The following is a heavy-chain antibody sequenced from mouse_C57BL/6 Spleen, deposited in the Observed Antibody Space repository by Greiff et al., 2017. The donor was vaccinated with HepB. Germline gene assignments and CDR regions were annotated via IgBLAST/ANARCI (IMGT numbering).Heavy chain of an antibody. Sequence: QVQLQQSGAELVKPGASVKMSCKASGYTFTSYWITWVKQRPGQGLEWIGDIYPGSGSTNYNEKFKSKATLTVDTSSSTAYMQLSSLTSEDSAVYYCARRTMVTTGGYYFDYWGQGTTLTVSS. V-gene: IGHV1-55*01. CDR3: ARRTMVTTGGYYFDY. CDR2: IYPGSGST. J-gene: IGHJ2*01. CDR1: GYTFTSYW. D-gene: IGHD2-2*01.